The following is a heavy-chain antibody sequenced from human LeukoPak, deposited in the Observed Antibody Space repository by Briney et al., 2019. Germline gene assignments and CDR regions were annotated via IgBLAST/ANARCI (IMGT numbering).Heavy chain of an antibody. Sequence: PGGSLRLSCAASGFTFSSYWMHWVRQAPGKGLVWVSRIKSDGSSTSYADSVKGRFTISRDNAKNTLYLQMNSLRAEDTAVYYCARVGAGTYAFDIWGQGTMVTVSS. CDR3: ARVGAGTYAFDI. CDR2: IKSDGSST. V-gene: IGHV3-74*01. J-gene: IGHJ3*02. CDR1: GFTFSSYW. D-gene: IGHD3-16*01.